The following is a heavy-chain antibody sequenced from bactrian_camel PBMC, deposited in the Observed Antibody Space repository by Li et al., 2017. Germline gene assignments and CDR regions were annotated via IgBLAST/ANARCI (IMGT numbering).Heavy chain of an antibody. J-gene: IGHJ4*01. CDR1: GNTKC. Sequence: QLVESGGGSVQAGGTLRLSCAASGNTKCMAWFRQTPGKEREGIANVDMTGKIFYAQSVKGRFTISQDSAKNTVYLQMNSLKPEDTATYYCAASDIEYGGCAYCRLNRKKPFTYWGQGTQVTVS. CDR2: VDMTGKI. D-gene: IGHD5*01. V-gene: IGHV3S53*01. CDR3: AASDIEYGGCAYCRLNRKKPFTY.